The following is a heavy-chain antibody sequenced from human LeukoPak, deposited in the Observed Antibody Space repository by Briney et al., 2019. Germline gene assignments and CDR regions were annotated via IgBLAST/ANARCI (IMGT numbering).Heavy chain of an antibody. Sequence: SETLSLTCTVSGGSISSGSYCWVWIRHPPGKGLEWIGSSYYGGSTYYNPSLKSRVTISVDTSKNQFSLELSSVAAADTAVYYCARGSRYYDILTGYQMAYFDYWGQGTLVTVSS. CDR3: ARGSRYYDILTGYQMAYFDY. V-gene: IGHV4-39*07. D-gene: IGHD3-9*01. CDR2: SYYGGST. CDR1: GGSISSGSYC. J-gene: IGHJ4*02.